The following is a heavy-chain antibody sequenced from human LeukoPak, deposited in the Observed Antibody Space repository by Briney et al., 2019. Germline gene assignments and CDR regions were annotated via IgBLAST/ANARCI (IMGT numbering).Heavy chain of an antibody. CDR3: AIQTMVRGVNWFDP. CDR2: IYPGDSDT. Sequence: GESLQISCEGSGYNFTNYWIGWVRQMPGKGLEWMGIIYPGDSDTRYSPAFQGQVTISADKSISTAYLQWSSMKASDPAMYYCAIQTMVRGVNWFDPWGQGTLVTVSS. J-gene: IGHJ5*02. V-gene: IGHV5-51*01. D-gene: IGHD3-10*01. CDR1: GYNFTNYW.